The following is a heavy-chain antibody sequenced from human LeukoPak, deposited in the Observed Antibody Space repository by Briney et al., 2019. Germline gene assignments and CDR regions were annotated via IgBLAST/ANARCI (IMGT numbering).Heavy chain of an antibody. CDR3: ANKPAGFDP. Sequence: GGSLRLSCAAAGFSFSSHGMYWVRQAPCKGLEWLSFIRFNGTFTYYGDSVKGRFTISRDNPKNTLYLQMNSLRPEDTAVYYCANKPAGFDPWGQGTLVTVSS. CDR1: GFSFSSHG. V-gene: IGHV3-30*02. CDR2: IRFNGTFT. J-gene: IGHJ5*02. D-gene: IGHD1-14*01.